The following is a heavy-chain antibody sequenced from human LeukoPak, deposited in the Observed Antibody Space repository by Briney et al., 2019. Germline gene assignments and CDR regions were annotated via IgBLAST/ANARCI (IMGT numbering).Heavy chain of an antibody. Sequence: SETLSLTCAVYGGSFSGYYWSWIRQPPGKGLEWIGEINHSGSTNYNPSLKSRVTISVDTSKNQFSLKLSSVTAADTAVYYCARGRLNYDILTDYYRSGYGMDVWGQGTTVTVSS. V-gene: IGHV4-34*01. CDR2: INHSGST. J-gene: IGHJ6*02. CDR1: GGSFSGYY. D-gene: IGHD3-9*01. CDR3: ARGRLNYDILTDYYRSGYGMDV.